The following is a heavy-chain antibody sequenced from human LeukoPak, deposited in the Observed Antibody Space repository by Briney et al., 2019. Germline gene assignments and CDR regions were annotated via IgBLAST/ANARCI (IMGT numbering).Heavy chain of an antibody. V-gene: IGHV4-61*02. Sequence: SETLSLTCTVSNVSISSGSHYWNWIRQPAGKGLEWIGRIYAGGRSNYNPSLRSRVTISVDTSKNQFSLKLSSVTAADTAVYYCARDCSSTSCYGSDYWGQGTLVTVSS. D-gene: IGHD2-2*01. J-gene: IGHJ4*02. CDR1: NVSISSGSHY. CDR3: ARDCSSTSCYGSDY. CDR2: IYAGGRS.